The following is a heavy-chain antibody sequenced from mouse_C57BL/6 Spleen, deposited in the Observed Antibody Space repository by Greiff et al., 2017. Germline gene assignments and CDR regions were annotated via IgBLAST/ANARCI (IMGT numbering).Heavy chain of an antibody. CDR2: IDPSDSET. CDR1: GYTFTSYW. D-gene: IGHD1-1*01. J-gene: IGHJ1*03. CDR3: AIYYGSSYGYFDV. Sequence: QVQLQQPGAELVRPGSSVKLSCKASGYTFTSYWMHWVKQRPIQGLEWIGNIDPSDSETHYNQKFKDKATLTVDKSSSTAYMQLSSLTSEDSAVSYCAIYYGSSYGYFDVWGTGTTVTVSS. V-gene: IGHV1-52*01.